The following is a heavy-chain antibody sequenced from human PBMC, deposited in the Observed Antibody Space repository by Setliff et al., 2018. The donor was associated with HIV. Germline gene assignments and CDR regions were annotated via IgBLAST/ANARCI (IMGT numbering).Heavy chain of an antibody. CDR1: GYTFTSHT. V-gene: IGHV1-3*01. Sequence: ASVKVSCKTSGYTFTSHTLQWVRQAPGQGLEWMGWINAGNGNTKYSQGFQSRLTITRDTSATTAFIELSGLTSDGTAVYFCARDACDSNTYYVYNYFDPWGKGTLVTVSS. CDR2: INAGNGNT. D-gene: IGHD3-16*01. CDR3: ARDACDSNTYYVYNYFDP. J-gene: IGHJ5*02.